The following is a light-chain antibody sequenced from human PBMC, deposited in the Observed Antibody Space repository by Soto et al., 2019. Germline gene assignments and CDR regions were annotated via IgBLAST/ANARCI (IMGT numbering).Light chain of an antibody. CDR3: SSYTSSSTLV. CDR2: EVT. Sequence: QSVLTQPASVSGSPGQSITISRTGTSSDVGGYKYVSWYQQHPGKAPKLMIYEVTNRPSGVSNRFSGSKSGNTASLTISGLHTEDEADYYCSSYTSSSTLVFGGGTKLTVL. CDR1: SSDVGGYKY. V-gene: IGLV2-14*01. J-gene: IGLJ3*02.